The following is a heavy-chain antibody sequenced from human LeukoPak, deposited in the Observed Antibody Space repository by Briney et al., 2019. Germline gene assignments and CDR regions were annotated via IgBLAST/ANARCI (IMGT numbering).Heavy chain of an antibody. J-gene: IGHJ4*02. D-gene: IGHD3-10*01. CDR2: ISYNGSNK. CDR3: AGGRLWFGELQ. V-gene: IGHV3-30*04. CDR1: GFTFSSYA. Sequence: PGRSLRLSCAASGFTFSSYAMHWVRQAPGKGLEWVAVISYNGSNKYYADSVKGRFTISRDNSKNTLYLQMNSLRAEDTAVYYCAGGRLWFGELQWGQGTLVTVSS.